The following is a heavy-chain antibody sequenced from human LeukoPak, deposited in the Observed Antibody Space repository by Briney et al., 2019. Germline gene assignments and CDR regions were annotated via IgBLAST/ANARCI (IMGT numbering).Heavy chain of an antibody. D-gene: IGHD5-18*01. CDR3: ARGGRIGYAIETY. CDR2: INPNSGDT. J-gene: IGHJ4*02. V-gene: IGHV1-2*06. CDR1: GYTFTGYY. Sequence: GASVKVSCKVSGYTFTGYYLHWLRQAPGQGLEWMGRINPNSGDTIYAQKFQGRVTMTRDTSISTAYMELSRLRSDDTAVYYCARGGRIGYAIETYWGQGTLVTVSS.